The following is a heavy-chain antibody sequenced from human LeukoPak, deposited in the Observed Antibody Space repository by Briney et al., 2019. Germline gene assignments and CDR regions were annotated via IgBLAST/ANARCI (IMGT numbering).Heavy chain of an antibody. CDR3: ARAPYSRVFDY. CDR1: GYTVTSYA. CDR2: INAGNGNT. J-gene: IGHJ4*02. D-gene: IGHD6-13*01. V-gene: IGHV1-3*01. Sequence: ASVKVSFTASGYTVTSYAMHWVRQAPGQRLEWMGWINAGNGNTKYSQKFQGRVTITRDTSASTAYMELSSLRSEDTAVYYCARAPYSRVFDYWGQGTLVTVSS.